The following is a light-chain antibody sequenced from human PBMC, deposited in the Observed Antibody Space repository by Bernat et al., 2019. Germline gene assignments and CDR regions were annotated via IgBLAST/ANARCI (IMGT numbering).Light chain of an antibody. CDR2: DIS. V-gene: IGKV3-11*01. CDR1: QSVSNS. Sequence: EIVLTQSPATLSLSPGEGATLSCRASQSVSNSLAWYQQRPGQAPRLLIYDISNRAAGIPARFSGSGSGTDFTLTISSLEPEDFAVYYCQQRYTWPQTFGQGTKVEIK. CDR3: QQRYTWPQT. J-gene: IGKJ1*01.